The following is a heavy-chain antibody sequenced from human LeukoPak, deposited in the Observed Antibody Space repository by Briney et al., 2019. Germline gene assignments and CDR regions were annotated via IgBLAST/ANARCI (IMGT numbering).Heavy chain of an antibody. CDR3: SRQPYSSGWYGDY. CDR2: IKQDGSEK. D-gene: IGHD6-19*01. V-gene: IGHV3-7*01. CDR1: GFTFSNAW. J-gene: IGHJ4*02. Sequence: GGSLRLSCAVSGFTFSNAWMSWVRQAPGKGLEWVANIKQDGSEKYYVDSVKGRFTISRDNAKNSLYLQMNSLRAEDTAVYYCSRQPYSSGWYGDYWGQGTLVTVSS.